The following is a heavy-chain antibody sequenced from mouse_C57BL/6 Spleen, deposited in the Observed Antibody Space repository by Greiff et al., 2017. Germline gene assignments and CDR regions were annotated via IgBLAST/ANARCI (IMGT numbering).Heavy chain of an antibody. CDR1: GFTFSDYG. CDR3: ARSGPAFDY. Sequence: EVQLVESGGGLVKPGGSLKLSCAASGFTFSDYGMHWVRQAPEKGLEWVAYIGSGSSTIYYADTVKGRSTISRDNAKNTLFLQMTSLRSEDTAMYYCARSGPAFDYWGQGTTLTVSS. CDR2: IGSGSSTI. J-gene: IGHJ2*01. V-gene: IGHV5-17*01.